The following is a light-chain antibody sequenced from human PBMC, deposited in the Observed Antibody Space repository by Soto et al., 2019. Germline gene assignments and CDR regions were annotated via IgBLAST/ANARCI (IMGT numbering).Light chain of an antibody. V-gene: IGLV2-14*01. Sequence: QSALTQPASVSGSPGQSITISCTGTSSDVGAYNFVSWYQQYPGKAPKVMIYEVNNRPSGVSNRFSGSKSGNTASLTISGLQAEDEADYYCSSYTSSSSSVVFGGGTKLTVL. CDR3: SSYTSSSSSVV. CDR2: EVN. CDR1: SSDVGAYNF. J-gene: IGLJ2*01.